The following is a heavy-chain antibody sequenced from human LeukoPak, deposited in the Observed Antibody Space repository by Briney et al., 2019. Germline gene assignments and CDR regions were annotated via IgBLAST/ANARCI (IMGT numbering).Heavy chain of an antibody. CDR1: GFTFSSYA. V-gene: IGHV3-23*01. J-gene: IGHJ4*02. Sequence: GGSLRLSCAASGFTFSSYAMSWVRQAPGKGLEWVSAISGSGGSTYYADSVKGRFTISRDNSKNTPYLQMNSLRAEDTAVYYCAKDPMVRGVGPFDYWGQGTLVTVSS. D-gene: IGHD3-10*01. CDR3: AKDPMVRGVGPFDY. CDR2: ISGSGGST.